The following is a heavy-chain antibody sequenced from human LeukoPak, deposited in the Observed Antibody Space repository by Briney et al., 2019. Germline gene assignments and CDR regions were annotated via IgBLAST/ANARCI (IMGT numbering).Heavy chain of an antibody. CDR3: ARNSRVASTSGLNY. J-gene: IGHJ4*02. Sequence: SVKVSCKASGGTFSSYPFTWVRQAPGQGLEWMGEITPILGAANYAQTFQGRVTITADESTSTVFMELSSLRSDDTAFYYCARNSRVASTSGLNYWGQGTLVTVSS. V-gene: IGHV1-69*13. D-gene: IGHD4-23*01. CDR1: GGTFSSYP. CDR2: ITPILGAA.